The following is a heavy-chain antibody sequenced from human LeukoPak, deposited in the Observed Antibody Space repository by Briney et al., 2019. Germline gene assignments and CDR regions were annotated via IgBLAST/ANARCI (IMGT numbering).Heavy chain of an antibody. D-gene: IGHD5-12*01. J-gene: IGHJ5*02. V-gene: IGHV3-23*01. Sequence: ESLRLSCAVSGFTFSNYAMSWVSHAQGKGLEWVSSISGIGTSTYYADSVKGRFTISRDNSKNTLYMQMNSLRAEDTAIYYCAKFATIRGENWFDPWGQGTLVTVSS. CDR2: ISGIGTST. CDR3: AKFATIRGENWFDP. CDR1: GFTFSNYA.